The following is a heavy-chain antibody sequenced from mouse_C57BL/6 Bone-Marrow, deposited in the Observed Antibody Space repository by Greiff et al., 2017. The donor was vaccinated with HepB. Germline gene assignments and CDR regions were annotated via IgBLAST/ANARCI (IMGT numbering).Heavy chain of an antibody. Sequence: VQLQQPGAELVKPGASVTLSCKASGYTFTSYWMHWVKQKPGQGLEWIGMIHPNSGSTNYNEKLKSKATLTVDKSSITPYMQLSSLTSEYSAVYFCGIWSRAYWCQGTLVTVSA. CDR2: IHPNSGST. D-gene: IGHD1-1*02. CDR3: GIWSRAY. J-gene: IGHJ3*01. V-gene: IGHV1-64*01. CDR1: GYTFTSYW.